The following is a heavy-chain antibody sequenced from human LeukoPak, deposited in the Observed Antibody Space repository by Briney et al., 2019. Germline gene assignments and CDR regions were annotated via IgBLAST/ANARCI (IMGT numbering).Heavy chain of an antibody. D-gene: IGHD3-10*01. CDR3: STEPRLLSY. J-gene: IGHJ4*02. V-gene: IGHV3-7*01. CDR1: GFSFTASY. CDR2: IRPDGSST. Sequence: PGGSLRLSCAASGFSFTASYMTWGRQAPGKGLECVAYIRPDGSSTYYVDPVKGRFTISRDNAKNSVYLQMNSLRVEDTALYYCSTEPRLLSYWGQGTLVTVSP.